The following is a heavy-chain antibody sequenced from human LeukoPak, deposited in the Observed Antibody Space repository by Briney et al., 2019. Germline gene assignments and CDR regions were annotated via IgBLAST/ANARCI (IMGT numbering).Heavy chain of an antibody. CDR2: ISRSSSYI. CDR1: GFTFSSYG. Sequence: TGGSLRLSCAASGFTFSSYGMNWVRQAPGKGLEWVSTISRSSSYIYYADSVKGRFTISRDNAKNSLYLQMNSLRAEDTAVYYCAGGASETSGLWFGDLFAWVMDVWGQGTTVTVSS. J-gene: IGHJ6*02. CDR3: AGGASETSGLWFGDLFAWVMDV. V-gene: IGHV3-21*01. D-gene: IGHD3-10*01.